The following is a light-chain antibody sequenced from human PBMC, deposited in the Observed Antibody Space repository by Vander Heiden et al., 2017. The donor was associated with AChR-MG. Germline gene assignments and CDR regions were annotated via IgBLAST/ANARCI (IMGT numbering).Light chain of an antibody. Sequence: SYELTQPPSASVSPGQTTSIHCSGDKLGDKYGCWYQQKPGQSPVLVIYQDSKRPSGSPERFSGSNSGNTATLTISGTQAMDEADYYCQAWDSSTVVFGGGTKLTVL. CDR3: QAWDSSTVV. J-gene: IGLJ2*01. CDR2: QDS. V-gene: IGLV3-1*01. CDR1: KLGDKY.